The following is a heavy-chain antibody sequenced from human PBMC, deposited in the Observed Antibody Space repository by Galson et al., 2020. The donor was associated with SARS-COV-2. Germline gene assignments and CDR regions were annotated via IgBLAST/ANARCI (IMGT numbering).Heavy chain of an antibody. CDR2: ISSSGSTI. CDR1: GFTFSDYY. Sequence: GGSLRLSCAASGFTFSDYYMSWIRQAPGKGLEWVSYISSSGSTIYYADSVKGRFTISRDNAKNSLYLQMNSLRAEDTAVYYCARDSPGYCSGGSCYASYYYGMDVWVQGTTVTVSS. J-gene: IGHJ6*02. V-gene: IGHV3-11*01. D-gene: IGHD2-15*01. CDR3: ARDSPGYCSGGSCYASYYYGMDV.